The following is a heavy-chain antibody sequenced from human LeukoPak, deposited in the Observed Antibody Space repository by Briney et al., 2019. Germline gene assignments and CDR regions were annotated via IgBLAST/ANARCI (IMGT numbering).Heavy chain of an antibody. Sequence: PSETLSLTCTVSDSSITSTYYWAWFRQPPGKGPEWIATVFRLQTVRTFNNPSLESRVTMSLDPSQSQFSLNLTSVTAADTALYFCARVLHAPYLIDSWGQGTLVTVSS. CDR3: ARVLHAPYLIDS. D-gene: IGHD2-8*01. CDR1: DSSITSTYY. V-gene: IGHV4-38-2*02. J-gene: IGHJ4*02. CDR2: VFRLQTVRT.